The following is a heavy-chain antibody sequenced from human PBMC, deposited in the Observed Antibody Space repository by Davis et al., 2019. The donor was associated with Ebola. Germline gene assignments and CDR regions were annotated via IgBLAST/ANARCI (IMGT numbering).Heavy chain of an antibody. CDR2: MNPHSGNT. D-gene: IGHD2-21*02. J-gene: IGHJ5*02. CDR1: GYTLLNYD. V-gene: IGHV1-8*01. CDR3: ARVALRYCSGDCFGYIWFDP. Sequence: SVPVPRQASGYTLLNYDFNWVRQAARQGLEWLGWMNPHSGNTGYAQKFQGRVTMTRNTSISTAYMELTNLKSEDTAVYNCARVALRYCSGDCFGYIWFDPWGQGTLVTVSS.